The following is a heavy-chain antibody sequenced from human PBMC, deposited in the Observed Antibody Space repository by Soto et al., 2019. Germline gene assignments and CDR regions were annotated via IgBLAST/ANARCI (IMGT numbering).Heavy chain of an antibody. D-gene: IGHD5-12*01. CDR2: IYYSGST. Sequence: SMPLPLTSTVADGSLSSHYGRWIRRTPWKGLEWIGYIYYSGSTNYNPSLKSRVTISVDTSKNQFSLKLSSVTAADTAVYYCARAFRDGYNWGSVDYWGQGIQVTVSS. J-gene: IGHJ4*02. CDR1: DGSLSSHY. V-gene: IGHV4-59*11. CDR3: ARAFRDGYNWGSVDY.